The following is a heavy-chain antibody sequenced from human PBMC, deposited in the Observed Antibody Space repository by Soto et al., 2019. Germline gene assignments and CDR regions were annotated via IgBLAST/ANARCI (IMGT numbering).Heavy chain of an antibody. CDR3: ARDSVGSLTYYYYGMDF. CDR2: ISAYNGNT. D-gene: IGHD2-15*01. V-gene: IGHV1-18*01. CDR1: GYTFTSYG. Sequence: ASVKVSCKAAGYTFTSYGISWVRQAPGQGLEWMGWISAYNGNTNYAQKLQGRVTMTTDTSTSTACRELRSLRPDDTAGDYCARDSVGSLTYYYYGMDFWGQGTTVTVSS. J-gene: IGHJ6*02.